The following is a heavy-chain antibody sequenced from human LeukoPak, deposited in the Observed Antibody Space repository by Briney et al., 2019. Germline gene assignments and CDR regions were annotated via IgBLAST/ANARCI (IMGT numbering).Heavy chain of an antibody. Sequence: KPSETLSLTCTVSGGSFKSISYNWDWIRQPPGKGLEWIGSISDSGSTFYSPSLKSRVTMSVDTSKNQFSLKLSSVTAADTAVYYCARDHNQYYYGSGVSGGWFDPWGQGTLVTVSS. CDR2: ISDSGST. D-gene: IGHD3-10*01. CDR3: ARDHNQYYYGSGVSGGWFDP. V-gene: IGHV4-39*07. J-gene: IGHJ5*02. CDR1: GGSFKSISYN.